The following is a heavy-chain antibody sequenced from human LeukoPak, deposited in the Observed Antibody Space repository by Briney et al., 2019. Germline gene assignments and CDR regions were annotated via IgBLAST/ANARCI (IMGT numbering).Heavy chain of an antibody. CDR1: GATFSSYV. D-gene: IGHD6-6*01. J-gene: IGHJ4*02. Sequence: SVTVSFKASGATFSSYVISWVRQAPGQGLEWMGGIIPIFGTANYAQKFQGRVTITTDESTSTAYMELSSLRSEDTAVYYCARGAVPYSSSSCFDYWGQGTLVTVS. CDR2: IIPIFGTA. V-gene: IGHV1-69*05. CDR3: ARGAVPYSSSSCFDY.